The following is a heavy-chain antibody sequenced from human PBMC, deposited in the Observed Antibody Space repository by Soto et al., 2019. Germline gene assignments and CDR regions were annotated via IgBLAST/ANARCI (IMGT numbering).Heavy chain of an antibody. V-gene: IGHV3-21*04. CDR3: AKDRDSPRDYFHY. CDR2: ISSSSSYI. J-gene: IGHJ4*02. Sequence: PWGSLRLSCAASPFTFSFYCMNNLRQAPGKGLEWVSSISSSSSYIYYADSVKGRFTSSRDNAKNSLYLQMNSLRAEDTAVYYCAKDRDSPRDYFHYWGQGTLVTGSS. CDR1: PFTFSFYC.